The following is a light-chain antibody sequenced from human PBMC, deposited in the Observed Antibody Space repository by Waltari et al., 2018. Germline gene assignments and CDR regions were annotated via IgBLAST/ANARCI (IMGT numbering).Light chain of an antibody. J-gene: IGLJ3*02. CDR1: TSNIGANL. CDR2: SDN. Sequence: QSVLTQPPSASGTPGQRVTISCSGSTSNIGANLVSWYQQLPGTAPKLLVYSDNQRPSGFPDRVSDCKSGTSASLAISGLRSGEEAGYYCAAWDDRVRGRVFGGGTKLTVL. CDR3: AAWDDRVRGRV. V-gene: IGLV1-47*02.